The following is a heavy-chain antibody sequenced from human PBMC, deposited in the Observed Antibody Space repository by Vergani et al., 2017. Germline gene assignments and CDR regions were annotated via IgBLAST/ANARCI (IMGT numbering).Heavy chain of an antibody. CDR2: IRPKTDGETT. CDR3: TAATKWELRYYFDY. D-gene: IGHD3-9*01. Sequence: EVQPVESGGGLVKPGGSLRLSCTTSGFTFSSAWMSWVRQAPGKGLEWVARIRPKTDGETTDYAAPVKVRFTISRDDSKNTLYLQINSLKTQDTAVYYGTAATKWELRYYFDYWGQGTLVTVSS. CDR1: GFTFSSAW. V-gene: IGHV3-15*01. J-gene: IGHJ4*02.